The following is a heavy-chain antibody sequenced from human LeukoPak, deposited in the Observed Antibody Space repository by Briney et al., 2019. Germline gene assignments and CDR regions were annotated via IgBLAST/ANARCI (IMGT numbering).Heavy chain of an antibody. J-gene: IGHJ4*02. Sequence: GASVKVSCKASGYTFTSYGISWVRQAPGQGLEWMGWISAYNGNTNYAQKLQGRVTMTTDTSTSTAYMELSRLRSDDTAVYYCARVGGGYSYGYPDYWGQGTLVTVSS. V-gene: IGHV1-18*01. CDR1: GYTFTSYG. CDR2: ISAYNGNT. CDR3: ARVGGGYSYGYPDY. D-gene: IGHD5-18*01.